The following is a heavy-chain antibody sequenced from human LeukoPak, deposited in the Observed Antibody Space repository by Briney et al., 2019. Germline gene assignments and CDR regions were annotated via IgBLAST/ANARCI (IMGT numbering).Heavy chain of an antibody. D-gene: IGHD3-22*01. Sequence: GGSLRLSCAASGFTFSSYTMNWVRQAPGKGLEWVSSISSSYNSIYYADSVKGRFTISRDNAKNSLYLQMNSLRAEDTAVYYCAKDRYYYDSSGYHWGQGTLVTVSS. CDR1: GFTFSSYT. V-gene: IGHV3-21*04. J-gene: IGHJ5*02. CDR2: ISSSYNSI. CDR3: AKDRYYYDSSGYH.